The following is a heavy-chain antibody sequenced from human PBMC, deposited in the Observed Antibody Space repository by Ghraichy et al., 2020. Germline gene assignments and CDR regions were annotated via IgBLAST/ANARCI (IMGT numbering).Heavy chain of an antibody. CDR1: GFTFSSYA. CDR2: ISGSGGST. V-gene: IGHV3-23*01. CDR3: AKDGLTGTTLIRRDDY. J-gene: IGHJ4*02. Sequence: LSLTCAASGFTFSSYAMSWVRQAPGKGLEWVSAISGSGGSTYYADSVKGRFTISRDNSKNTLYLQMNSLRAEDTAVYYCAKDGLTGTTLIRRDDYWGQGTLVTVSS. D-gene: IGHD1-7*01.